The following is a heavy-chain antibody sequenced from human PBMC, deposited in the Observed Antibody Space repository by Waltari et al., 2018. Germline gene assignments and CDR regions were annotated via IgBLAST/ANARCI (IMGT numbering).Heavy chain of an antibody. D-gene: IGHD3-16*01. CDR2: IYHSGST. J-gene: IGHJ5*02. CDR1: GYSISSGYY. Sequence: QVQLQESGPGLVKPSETLSLTCAVSGYSISSGYYWGWIRQPPGKGLEWIGSIYHSGSTYYNPSLKGRVTISVDTSKNQFSLKLSSVTAADTAVYYCARGIYGWFDPWGQGTLVTVSS. CDR3: ARGIYGWFDP. V-gene: IGHV4-38-2*01.